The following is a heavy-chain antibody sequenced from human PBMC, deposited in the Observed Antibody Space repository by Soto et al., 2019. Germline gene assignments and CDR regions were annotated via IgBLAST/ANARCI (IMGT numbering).Heavy chain of an antibody. CDR2: IYYSGST. D-gene: IGHD2-15*01. J-gene: IGHJ6*02. CDR1: GGSISSGGYY. Sequence: TSETLSLTCTVSGGSISSGGYYWSWIRQHPGKGLEWIGYIYYSGSTYYNPSLKSRVTISVDTSKNQFSLKLSSVTAADTAVYYCARVKLLPSYYYYGMDVWGQGTTVTVSS. V-gene: IGHV4-31*03. CDR3: ARVKLLPSYYYYGMDV.